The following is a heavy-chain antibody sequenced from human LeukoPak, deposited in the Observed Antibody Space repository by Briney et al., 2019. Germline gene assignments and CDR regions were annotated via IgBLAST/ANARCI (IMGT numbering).Heavy chain of an antibody. J-gene: IGHJ4*02. Sequence: GGSLRLSCATSGFTFRSHAMHWVRQSPGKGLEWVSTIRASGDRTYYAESVKGRFTMSGDKSKNTLYLQMSNLRAEDTAVYHCAVLAVPAVGYWGQGTLVIVSS. CDR1: GFTFRSHA. CDR3: AVLAVPAVGY. CDR2: IRASGDRT. V-gene: IGHV3-23*01. D-gene: IGHD2-15*01.